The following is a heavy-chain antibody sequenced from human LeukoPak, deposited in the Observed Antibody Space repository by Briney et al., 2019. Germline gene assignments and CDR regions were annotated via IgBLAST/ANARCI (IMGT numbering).Heavy chain of an antibody. CDR2: IYSDNT. D-gene: IGHD2-8*02. J-gene: IGHJ6*03. CDR3: ARASVGWWHDRPYYMDV. CDR1: GFTVSSNS. V-gene: IGHV3-53*01. Sequence: PGGSLRLSCTVSGFTVSSNSMSWVRQAPGKGLEWVSFIYSDNTHYSDSVKGRFTISRDNSKNTLYLQMNSLRAEDTAVYYCARASVGWWHDRPYYMDVWGKGITVTVSS.